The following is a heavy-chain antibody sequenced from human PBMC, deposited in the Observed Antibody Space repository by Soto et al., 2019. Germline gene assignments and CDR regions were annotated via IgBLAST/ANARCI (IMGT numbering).Heavy chain of an antibody. J-gene: IGHJ4*02. V-gene: IGHV4-30-4*01. Sequence: SETLSLTCTVSGGSISSDDYYWSWIRQPPGKGLEWIGYIYYSGSTYYNPSLKSRVTISVDTSKNQFSLKLSSVAAADTAVYYCVRRGGAVDGTSRFDSWGQGTLVTVSS. CDR2: IYYSGST. CDR1: GGSISSDDYY. D-gene: IGHD6-19*01. CDR3: VRRGGAVDGTSRFDS.